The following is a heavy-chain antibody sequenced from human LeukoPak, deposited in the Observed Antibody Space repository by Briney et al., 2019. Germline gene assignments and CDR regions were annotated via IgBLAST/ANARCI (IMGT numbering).Heavy chain of an antibody. J-gene: IGHJ3*02. CDR3: ASPGRGPFDI. Sequence: SETLSLTCTVSGGSISSSSYYWGWIRQPPGTGLEWIGSIYYSGSTYYNPSLKSRVTISVDASKNQFSLRLSSVTAADTAVYYCASPGRGPFDIWGQGTMVTVSS. CDR2: IYYSGST. V-gene: IGHV4-39*01. CDR1: GGSISSSSYY. D-gene: IGHD3-10*01.